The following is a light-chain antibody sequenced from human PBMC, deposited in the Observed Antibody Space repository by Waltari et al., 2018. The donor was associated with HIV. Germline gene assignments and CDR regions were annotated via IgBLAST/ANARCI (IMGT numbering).Light chain of an antibody. CDR2: NTE. V-gene: IGLV8-61*01. CDR3: VLYLGSGIWV. J-gene: IGLJ2*01. Sequence: QTVVTQEPSFSVSPGGTVTPTCALISGSLSTTYYPSWYQQTPGQAPRTLIDNTEPRSSWVPDRFSGSILGHKAALTITGAQADDESGYYGVLYLGSGIWVFGGVTKLTVL. CDR1: SGSLSTTYY.